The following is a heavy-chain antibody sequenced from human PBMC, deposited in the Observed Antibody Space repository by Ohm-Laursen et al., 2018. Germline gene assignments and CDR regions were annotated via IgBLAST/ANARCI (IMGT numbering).Heavy chain of an antibody. CDR1: GFIYISYG. J-gene: IGHJ4*02. D-gene: IGHD6-19*01. V-gene: IGHV3-30*18. Sequence: SLSLSCTATGFIYISYGMHWGCQAPGKGLGWVAVILYDGSSKYYADSVMGRFTISRDNSRNTLYLQMNSLIAEETAVYYCAKDRMKQWLAYYFDYWGQGTLVTVSS. CDR2: ILYDGSSK. CDR3: AKDRMKQWLAYYFDY.